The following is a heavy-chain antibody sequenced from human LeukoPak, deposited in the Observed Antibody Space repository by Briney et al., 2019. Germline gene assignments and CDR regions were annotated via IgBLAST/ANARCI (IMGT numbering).Heavy chain of an antibody. Sequence: SETLSLTCTISGGSISTHYWSWVRQPPGKGLEWIGFVFHNGYTKDNPSPKSRVTLSVDTSKNQFSLKVHSVTAADTAVYYCARRRTYYGSGSYGYAMDVWGQGTTVTVSS. D-gene: IGHD3-10*01. CDR2: VFHNGYT. V-gene: IGHV4-59*11. CDR3: ARRRTYYGSGSYGYAMDV. CDR1: GGSISTHY. J-gene: IGHJ6*02.